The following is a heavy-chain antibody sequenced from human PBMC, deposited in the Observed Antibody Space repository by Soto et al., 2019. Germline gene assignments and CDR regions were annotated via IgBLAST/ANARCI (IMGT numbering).Heavy chain of an antibody. D-gene: IGHD6-6*01. CDR3: ARDTSEATIEYSSSSNWFDP. V-gene: IGHV3-21*01. Sequence: GGSLRLSCAASGFTFSSYSMNWVRQAPGKGLEWVSSISSSSSYIYYADSVKGRFTISRDNAKNSLYLQMNSLRAEDTAVYYCARDTSEATIEYSSSSNWFDPWGQGTLVTVSS. CDR1: GFTFSSYS. J-gene: IGHJ5*02. CDR2: ISSSSSYI.